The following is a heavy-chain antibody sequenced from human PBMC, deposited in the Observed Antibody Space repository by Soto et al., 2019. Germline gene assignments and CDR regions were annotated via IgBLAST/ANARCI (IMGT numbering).Heavy chain of an antibody. J-gene: IGHJ4*02. Sequence: QVQLVQSGAEVRKPGSSVKVSCKASGGTVSNSAISWLRQAPGQGLEWMGGIIPIFSPAVYARKFRGRVTITADESTSTAYMELSAVGSEDTAVYYCGRGSSWTKVEYWGQGTLVTVSS. CDR2: IIPIFSPA. CDR3: GRGSSWTKVEY. D-gene: IGHD2-15*01. CDR1: GGTVSNSA. V-gene: IGHV1-69*01.